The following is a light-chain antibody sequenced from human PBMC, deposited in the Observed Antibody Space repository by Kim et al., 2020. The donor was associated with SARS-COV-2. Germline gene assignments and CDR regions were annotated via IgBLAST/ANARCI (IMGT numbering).Light chain of an antibody. CDR3: QSRDNSGFRL. CDR1: SLRGFY. J-gene: IGLJ7*01. CDR2: GRN. Sequence: ALGQTVPSTCQGDSLRGFYASWYQQKPGRAPVLVVYGRNSRPSGIPDRFSASSSGSSASLTIAGAQTDDEADYFWQSRDNSGFRLFGGGTQLTVL. V-gene: IGLV3-19*01.